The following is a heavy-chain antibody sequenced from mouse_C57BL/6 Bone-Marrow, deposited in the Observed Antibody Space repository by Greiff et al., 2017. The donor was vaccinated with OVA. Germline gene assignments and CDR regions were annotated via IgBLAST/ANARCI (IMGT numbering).Heavy chain of an antibody. CDR2: IDPENGDT. J-gene: IGHJ2*01. V-gene: IGHV14-4*01. CDR1: GFNIKDDY. D-gene: IGHD4-1*01. Sequence: VQLQQSGAELVRPGASVKLSCTASGFNIKDDYMHWVKQRPEQGLEWIGWIDPENGDTEYASKFQGKATITADTSSNTAYLQLSSLTSEDTAVYCCTTNWVDYWGQGTTLTVSS. CDR3: TTNWVDY.